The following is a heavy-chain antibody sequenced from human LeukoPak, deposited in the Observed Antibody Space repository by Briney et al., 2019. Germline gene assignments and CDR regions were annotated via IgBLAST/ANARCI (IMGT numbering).Heavy chain of an antibody. Sequence: PSETLSLTCTVSGGSISSSSYSWGWIRQPPGKGLEWIGSIYYSGSTYYNPSLKSRVTISVDTSKNQFSLKLSSVTAADTAVYYCARHDSSSWYNFLFDYWGQGTLVTVSS. J-gene: IGHJ4*02. CDR3: ARHDSSSWYNFLFDY. D-gene: IGHD6-13*01. CDR2: IYYSGST. V-gene: IGHV4-39*01. CDR1: GGSISSSSYS.